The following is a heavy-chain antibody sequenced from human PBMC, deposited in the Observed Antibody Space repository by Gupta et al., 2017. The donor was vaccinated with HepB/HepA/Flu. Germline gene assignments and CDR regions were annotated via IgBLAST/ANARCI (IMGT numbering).Heavy chain of an antibody. CDR2: SSTDGSDK. J-gene: IGHJ4*02. CDR3: TKGESGGGYYSPFDY. V-gene: IGHV3-23*01. D-gene: IGHD3-22*01. CDR1: GFTFSSYG. Sequence: HLFVSAGDLAQLVVSRILSCGRPGFTFSSYGMSWVRQAPGKGLEWVSISSTDGSDKYYVDSVKGRFTISRDNSRNTLYLQMNSLTAEDTAVYYCTKGESGGGYYSPFDYWGQGTLVTVSS.